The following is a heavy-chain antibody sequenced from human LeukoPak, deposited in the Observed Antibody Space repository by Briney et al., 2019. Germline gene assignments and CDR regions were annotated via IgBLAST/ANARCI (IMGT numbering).Heavy chain of an antibody. D-gene: IGHD6-13*01. CDR2: INPNIGGT. CDR3: AKQASSHLEAYFDY. Sequence: ASVKVSCKTSGYTFTDYYMHWVRQAPGQGLEWMGRINPNIGGTNFAQKFQGRVTMTRDTSISAAYMELSRLRSDDTAVYYCAKQASSHLEAYFDYWGQGTLVTVSS. CDR1: GYTFTDYY. J-gene: IGHJ4*02. V-gene: IGHV1-2*06.